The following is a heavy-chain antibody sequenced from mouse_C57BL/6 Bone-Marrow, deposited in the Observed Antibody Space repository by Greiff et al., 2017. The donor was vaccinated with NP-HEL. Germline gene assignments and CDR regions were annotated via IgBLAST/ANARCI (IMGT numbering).Heavy chain of an antibody. V-gene: IGHV1-64*01. Sequence: QVQLQQPGAELVKPGASVKLSCKASGYTFTSYWMHWVKQRPGQGLEWIGMIHPNSGSTNYNEKFKSKATLTVDKSSSTAYMQLSSLTSEDSAVYYCASYVSYWYFDVWGTGTTVTVSS. D-gene: IGHD6-5*01. CDR2: IHPNSGST. J-gene: IGHJ1*03. CDR3: ASYVSYWYFDV. CDR1: GYTFTSYW.